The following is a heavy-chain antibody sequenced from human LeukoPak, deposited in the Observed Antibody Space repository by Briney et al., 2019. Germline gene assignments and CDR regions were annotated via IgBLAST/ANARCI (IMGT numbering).Heavy chain of an antibody. CDR3: ARRFDC. J-gene: IGHJ4*02. Sequence: GGSLRPSSAVSAFRLSNYNMNWVRQAAGEGLEWVSHISSSSSTISYADSVRGRFTISRDNAKNSVYLQMNSLRAEDTAVYYCARRFDCWGQGTLVTVSS. CDR2: ISSSSSTI. V-gene: IGHV3-48*04. CDR1: AFRLSNYN.